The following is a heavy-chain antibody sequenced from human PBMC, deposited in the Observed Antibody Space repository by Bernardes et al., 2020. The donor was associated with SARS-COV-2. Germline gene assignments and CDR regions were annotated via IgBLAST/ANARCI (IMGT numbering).Heavy chain of an antibody. Sequence: SETLSLTCTVSGGSISSHFWGWIRQPPGKGLEWIGYINYSGSPNYNPSLKSRVTISIDTSKNKFSLNLSSVTAADTAVYYCARDLTRVGDYYYGMDVWGQGTTVTVSS. CDR1: GGSISSHF. D-gene: IGHD3-16*01. CDR2: INYSGSP. CDR3: ARDLTRVGDYYYGMDV. J-gene: IGHJ6*02. V-gene: IGHV4-59*11.